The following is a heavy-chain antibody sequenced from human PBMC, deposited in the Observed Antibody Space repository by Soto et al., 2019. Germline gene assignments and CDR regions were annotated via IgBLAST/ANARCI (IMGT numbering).Heavy chain of an antibody. CDR1: GGSISSGDYY. V-gene: IGHV4-31*03. D-gene: IGHD6-13*01. CDR3: ARDVRSSWQYYYGMDV. Sequence: QVQLQESGPGLVKPSQTLSLTCTVSGGSISSGDYYWSWIRQHPGKGLEWIGNIYYSGTTYSNPSLKSRVSISVDTSQSQFSLKLSSVTAADTAVYYCARDVRSSWQYYYGMDVWGQGTTVTVSS. CDR2: IYYSGTT. J-gene: IGHJ6*02.